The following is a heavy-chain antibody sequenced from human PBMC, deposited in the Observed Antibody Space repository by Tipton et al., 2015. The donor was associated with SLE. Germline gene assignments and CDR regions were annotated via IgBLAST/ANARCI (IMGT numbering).Heavy chain of an antibody. CDR3: ARDPNGGYGSFDY. J-gene: IGHJ4*02. V-gene: IGHV4-61*05. Sequence: TLSLTCSVAGGSITSNGVHWAWIRQPPGKGLEWIAYIHSSGRTNYNPSLKSRLTISLDTSKNQFSLNLTSVTAADTAVYYCARDPNGGYGSFDYWGLGALVTVSS. CDR2: IHSSGRT. CDR1: GGSITSNGVH. D-gene: IGHD7-27*01.